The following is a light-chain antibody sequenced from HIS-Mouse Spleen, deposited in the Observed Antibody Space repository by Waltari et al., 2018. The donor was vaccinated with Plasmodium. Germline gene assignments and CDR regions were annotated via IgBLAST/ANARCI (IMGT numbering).Light chain of an antibody. CDR1: QSISSW. V-gene: IGKV1-5*03. J-gene: IGKJ1*01. CDR3: QQYNSYWT. Sequence: DIQMTQSPSTLSASVGDRVTITCRASQSISSWLAWYQQKPGKAPKLLIYKASSLESGVPSRVSVSGSGTEFTLTISSLQPDDFATYYCQQYNSYWTFGQGPKVEIK. CDR2: KAS.